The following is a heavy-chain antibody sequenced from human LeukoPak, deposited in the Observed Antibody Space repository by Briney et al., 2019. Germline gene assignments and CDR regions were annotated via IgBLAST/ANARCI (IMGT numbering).Heavy chain of an antibody. CDR1: GFTFSTYA. Sequence: GGSLRLSCAASGFTFSTYAMSWVRQAPGKGLEWVSGISGSGGSTYYADSVKGRFTISRDNSKNTLYLQMNSLRAEDAAVYYCARVTVGYDSRGYYPTTFDYWGQGTLVTVSS. D-gene: IGHD3-22*01. J-gene: IGHJ4*02. CDR3: ARVTVGYDSRGYYPTTFDY. CDR2: ISGSGGST. V-gene: IGHV3-23*01.